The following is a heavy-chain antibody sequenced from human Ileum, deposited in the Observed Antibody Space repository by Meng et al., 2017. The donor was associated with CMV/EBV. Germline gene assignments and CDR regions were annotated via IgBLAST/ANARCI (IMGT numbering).Heavy chain of an antibody. D-gene: IGHD1-1*01. CDR3: AREIEKPGNWYFDL. V-gene: IGHV3-13*01. CDR2: ISTAGDT. Sequence: GESLKISCAASGFTFSNHDIHWVRQVTGEGLEWVTAISTAGDTYYSASVKGQFTISRENAKNSLYLQMNSLRAGDTAVYYCAREIEKPGNWYFDLWGRGTSVTVSS. J-gene: IGHJ2*01. CDR1: GFTFSNHD.